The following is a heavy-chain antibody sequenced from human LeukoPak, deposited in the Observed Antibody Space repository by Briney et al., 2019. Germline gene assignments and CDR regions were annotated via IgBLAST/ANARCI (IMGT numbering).Heavy chain of an antibody. CDR2: IIPVFGTS. Sequence: ASVKVSFKASGYTFTSYDINCVRQAPGQGLEWMGGIIPVFGTSNYAQKFQGRVTITADESTRTAYMELSSLRSEDTAVYYCARVTGGRYCSTTSCYMRGWFDPWGQGTLVTVSS. CDR1: GYTFTSYD. CDR3: ARVTGGRYCSTTSCYMRGWFDP. V-gene: IGHV1-69*13. J-gene: IGHJ5*02. D-gene: IGHD2-2*02.